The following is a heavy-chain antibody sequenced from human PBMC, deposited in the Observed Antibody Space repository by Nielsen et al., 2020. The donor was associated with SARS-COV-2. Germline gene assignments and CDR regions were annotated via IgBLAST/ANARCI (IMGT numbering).Heavy chain of an antibody. V-gene: IGHV3-66*01. D-gene: IGHD5-18*01. CDR2: LFSGGAT. CDR1: EINVNNNY. CDR3: ARDQTVDTAMDDYYYYYGMDV. J-gene: IGHJ6*02. Sequence: GESLKISCTASEINVNNNYMSWVRQAPGKGLEWVSTLFSGGATHYADSVRDRFTISRDNAKNSLYPQMNSLRAEDTAVYYCARDQTVDTAMDDYYYYYGMDVWGQGTTVTVSS.